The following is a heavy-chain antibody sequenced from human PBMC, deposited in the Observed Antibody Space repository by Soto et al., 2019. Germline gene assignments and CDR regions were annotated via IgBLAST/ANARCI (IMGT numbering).Heavy chain of an antibody. CDR1: GFTFSSYA. Sequence: VGSLRLSCAASGFTFSSYAMHWVRQAPGKGLEWVAVISYDGSNKYYADSVKGRFTISRDNSKNTLYLQMDSLRAEDTAVYYCARDRDYGDYGDAFDIWGQGTMVTVSS. D-gene: IGHD4-17*01. J-gene: IGHJ3*02. V-gene: IGHV3-30-3*01. CDR3: ARDRDYGDYGDAFDI. CDR2: ISYDGSNK.